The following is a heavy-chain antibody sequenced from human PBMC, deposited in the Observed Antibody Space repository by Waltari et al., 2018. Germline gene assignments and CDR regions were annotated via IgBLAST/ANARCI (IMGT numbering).Heavy chain of an antibody. CDR2: ISADGGTK. CDR1: GFTFINYA. V-gene: IGHV3-30*04. CDR3: ARDRQGASGWPGEITH. Sequence: QVHLVESGGGVGKPGMSLGRSCTASGFTFINYAMPWVRQGPGKGLEWLAVISADGGTKYYADSVKGRFIISRDKSTNTLHLQMNSLTTEDAAVYYCARDRQGASGWPGEITHWGQGTLVTVSS. D-gene: IGHD6-19*01. J-gene: IGHJ4*01.